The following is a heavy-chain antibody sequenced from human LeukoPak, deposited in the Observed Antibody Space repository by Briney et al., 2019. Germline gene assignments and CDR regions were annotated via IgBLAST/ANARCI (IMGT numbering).Heavy chain of an antibody. CDR1: GLSVSSNY. CDR3: ARSFYDILIGYYQYFDY. J-gene: IGHJ4*02. V-gene: IGHV3-66*01. CDR2: IYRDGSS. Sequence: PGGSLRLSCVASGLSVSSNYMSWVRQAPGKGLEWVSVIYRDGSSYYAESVKGRFTISRDNSKNTLYIQMNSLRAEDTAVYYCARSFYDILIGYYQYFDYWGQGTLFTVSS. D-gene: IGHD3-9*01.